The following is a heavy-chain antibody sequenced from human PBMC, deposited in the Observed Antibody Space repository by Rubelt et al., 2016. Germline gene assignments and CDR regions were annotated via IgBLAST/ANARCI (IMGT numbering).Heavy chain of an antibody. CDR2: INAGHGHT. V-gene: IGHV1-3*01. Sequence: QVQLVQSGAAVKKPGASVKVSCKASGYTFTSYAMHWVRQAPGQRLELMGWINAGHGHTKYSQKFQGRVTITRDTFASTAYIELSSLRSEDTAVYYCARGYCSGGSCYYFDYWGQGTLVTVSS. CDR1: GYTFTSYA. J-gene: IGHJ4*02. CDR3: ARGYCSGGSCYYFDY. D-gene: IGHD2-15*01.